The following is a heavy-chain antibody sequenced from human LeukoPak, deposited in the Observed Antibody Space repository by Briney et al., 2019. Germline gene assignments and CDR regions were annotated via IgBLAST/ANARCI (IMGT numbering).Heavy chain of an antibody. CDR3: ARDAPLPLDY. CDR2: IIPILGIA. CDR1: GGTFSSYA. J-gene: IGHJ4*02. V-gene: IGHV1-69*04. Sequence: ASVRVSCKASGGTFSSYAISWVRQAPGQGLEWMGRIIPILGIANYAQKFQGRVTITADKSTSTAYMELSSLRSEDTAVYYCARDAPLPLDYWGQGTLVTVSS.